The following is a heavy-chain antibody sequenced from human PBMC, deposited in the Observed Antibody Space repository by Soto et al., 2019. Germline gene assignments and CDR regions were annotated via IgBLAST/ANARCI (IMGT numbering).Heavy chain of an antibody. D-gene: IGHD6-19*01. Sequence: QITLKESGPTLVRPTQTLTLTCTFSGFSLSTSGLGVGWIRQPPGKALEWLALIYWNDDKRYSPSLKARITITKDTYKNQVVLTMTNMDPVDTATYYCAHRPSGWYLFDYWGQGTLVTVSS. V-gene: IGHV2-5*01. J-gene: IGHJ4*02. CDR2: IYWNDDK. CDR1: GFSLSTSGLG. CDR3: AHRPSGWYLFDY.